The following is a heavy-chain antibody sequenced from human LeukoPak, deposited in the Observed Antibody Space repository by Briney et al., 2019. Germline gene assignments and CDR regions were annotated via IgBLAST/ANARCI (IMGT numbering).Heavy chain of an antibody. D-gene: IGHD3-22*01. Sequence: GGSLRLSCAASGFTFSSYWMHWVRQAPGKGLEWVSYISSSGSTIYYADSVKGRFTISRDNAKNSLYLQMNSLRAEDTAVYYCALDSSGYYYFDYWGQGTLVTVSS. CDR1: GFTFSSYW. CDR3: ALDSSGYYYFDY. J-gene: IGHJ4*02. CDR2: ISSSGSTI. V-gene: IGHV3-48*04.